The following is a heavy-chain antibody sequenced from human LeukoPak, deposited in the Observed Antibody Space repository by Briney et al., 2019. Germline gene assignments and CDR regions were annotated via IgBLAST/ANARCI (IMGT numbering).Heavy chain of an antibody. J-gene: IGHJ4*02. CDR2: IYYSGST. D-gene: IGHD3-22*01. CDR3: ARDSPYYYDSSGYYSHFDY. V-gene: IGHV4-31*03. CDR1: GGSINNGGYY. Sequence: PSQTLSLTCTVSGGSINNGGYYWSWIRQHPGKGLEWIGYIYYSGSTYYNPSLKSRVTISVDTSKNQFSLKLSSVTAADTAVYYCARDSPYYYDSSGYYSHFDYWGQGTLVTVSS.